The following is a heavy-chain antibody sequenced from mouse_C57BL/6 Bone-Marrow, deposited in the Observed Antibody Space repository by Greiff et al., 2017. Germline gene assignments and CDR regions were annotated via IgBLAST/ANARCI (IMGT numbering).Heavy chain of an antibody. CDR1: GYTFTSYW. V-gene: IGHV1-50*01. J-gene: IGHJ1*03. CDR2: IDPSDSYT. CDR3: ARDWPYYYGSSYWYVDV. D-gene: IGHD1-1*01. Sequence: QVQLQQPGAELVKPGASVKLSCKASGYTFTSYWMQWVKQRPGQGLEWIGEIDPSDSYTNYNQKFKGKATLTVDTSSSTAYMQLSSLTSEDSAVYYCARDWPYYYGSSYWYVDVWGTGTTVTVSS.